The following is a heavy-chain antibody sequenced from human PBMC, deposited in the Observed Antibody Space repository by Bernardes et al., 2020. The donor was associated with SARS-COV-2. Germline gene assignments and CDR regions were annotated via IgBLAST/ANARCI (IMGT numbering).Heavy chain of an antibody. CDR3: ARDSDPMVRGVIEGYYFDY. CDR2: INPSGGST. CDR1: GYTFTSYY. Sequence: ASVKVSCKASGYTFTSYYMHWVRQAPGQGLEWMGIINPSGGSTSYAQKFQGRVTMTRDTSTSTVYMELSSLRSEDTAVYYCARDSDPMVRGVIEGYYFDYWGQGTLVTVSS. V-gene: IGHV1-46*03. D-gene: IGHD3-10*01. J-gene: IGHJ4*02.